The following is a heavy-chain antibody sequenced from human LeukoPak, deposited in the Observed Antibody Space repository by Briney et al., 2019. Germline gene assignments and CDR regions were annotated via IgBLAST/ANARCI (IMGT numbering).Heavy chain of an antibody. V-gene: IGHV3-30*18. CDR2: MSYDGNKK. CDR1: GFSFSRSG. Sequence: PGGSLRLSCAASGFSFSRSGMHWVRQAPSEELEWVAVMSYDGNKKYYADSVTGRFTISRDNSKNTLYLQMNSLRAEDAAVYYCAKDHGFFSSGWNPLFDYWGQGTLVTVSS. J-gene: IGHJ4*02. D-gene: IGHD6-19*01. CDR3: AKDHGFFSSGWNPLFDY.